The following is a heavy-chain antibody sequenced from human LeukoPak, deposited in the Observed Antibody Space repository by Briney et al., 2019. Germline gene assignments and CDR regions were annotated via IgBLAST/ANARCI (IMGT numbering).Heavy chain of an antibody. Sequence: SETPSLTCTVSGGSISSSSYYWGWIRQPPGKGLEWIGSIYYSGSTYYNPSLKSRVTISVDTSKNQFSLKLSSVTAADTAVYYCASGSGSYSTDAFDIWGQGTMVTVSS. CDR2: IYYSGST. V-gene: IGHV4-39*07. J-gene: IGHJ3*02. CDR3: ASGSGSYSTDAFDI. D-gene: IGHD1-26*01. CDR1: GGSISSSSYY.